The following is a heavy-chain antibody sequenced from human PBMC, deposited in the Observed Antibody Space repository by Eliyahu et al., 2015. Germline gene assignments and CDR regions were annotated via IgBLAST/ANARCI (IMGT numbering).Heavy chain of an antibody. J-gene: IGHJ4*02. D-gene: IGHD5-24*01. CDR2: IIPXFGTA. Sequence: QVQLVQSGAEVKKPGSSVKXSXKASGGXFXSXAXSWVRQAPGQGLGWMGGIIPXFGTANYAQKFQGRVTITADESTSTAYMELSSLRSEDTAVYYCASLAGRLQPSGVFDYWGQGTLVTVSS. V-gene: IGHV1-69*01. CDR1: GGXFXSXA. CDR3: ASLAGRLQPSGVFDY.